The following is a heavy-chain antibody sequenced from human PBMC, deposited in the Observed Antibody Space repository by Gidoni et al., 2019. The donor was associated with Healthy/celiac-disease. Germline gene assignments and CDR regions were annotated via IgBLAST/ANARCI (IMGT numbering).Heavy chain of an antibody. CDR2: IYYSGST. J-gene: IGHJ4*02. CDR1: GGSISSSSYY. V-gene: IGHV4-39*07. D-gene: IGHD6-13*01. Sequence: QLQLQESGPGLVKPSETLSLTCTVSGGSISSSSYYWGWIRQPPGKGLEWIGSIYYSGSTYYNPSLKSRVTISVDTSKNQFSLKLSSVTAADTAVYYCSGGEAAASFDYWGQGTLVTVSS. CDR3: SGGEAAASFDY.